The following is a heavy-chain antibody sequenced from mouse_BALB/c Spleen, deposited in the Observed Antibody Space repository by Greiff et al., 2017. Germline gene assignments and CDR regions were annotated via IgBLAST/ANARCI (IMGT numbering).Heavy chain of an antibody. CDR3: ARIDYGSSYWYFDV. CDR2: ISSGGST. CDR1: GFTFSSYA. J-gene: IGHJ1*01. V-gene: IGHV5-6-5*01. Sequence: EVQLVESGGGLVKPGGSLKLSCAASGFTFSSYAMSWVRQTPEKRLEWVASISSGGSTYYPDSVKGRFTISRDNARNILYLQMSSLRSEDTAMYYCARIDYGSSYWYFDVWGAGTTVTVSS. D-gene: IGHD1-1*01.